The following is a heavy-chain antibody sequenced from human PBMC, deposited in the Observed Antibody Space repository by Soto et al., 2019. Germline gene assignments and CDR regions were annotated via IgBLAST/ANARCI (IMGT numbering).Heavy chain of an antibody. J-gene: IGHJ6*02. CDR2: INEDGSEK. Sequence: PWGCLRLSCAASIFTFISYFVVFFPQAPWKGLEWVANINEDGSEKYYVDSVKGRFTISRDNAKNSLFLQLNSLRDEDTAVYFCARDVAVGSHRYYYGMDVWGQGTTVTLS. V-gene: IGHV3-7*01. D-gene: IGHD6-19*01. CDR3: ARDVAVGSHRYYYGMDV. CDR1: IFTFISYF.